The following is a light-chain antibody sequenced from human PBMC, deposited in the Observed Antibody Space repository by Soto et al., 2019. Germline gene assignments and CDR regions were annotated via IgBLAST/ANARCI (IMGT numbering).Light chain of an antibody. Sequence: EIVLTQSPATLSLSPGERATLSCRASQSVSRYLAWYQHKPGQAPRLLIYDASSRAIGIPARFSGSGSGTDFTLTISSLEPDDVGVYYCQQRSNWPPGYSFGQGTKLEI. J-gene: IGKJ2*03. V-gene: IGKV3-11*01. CDR1: QSVSRY. CDR2: DAS. CDR3: QQRSNWPPGYS.